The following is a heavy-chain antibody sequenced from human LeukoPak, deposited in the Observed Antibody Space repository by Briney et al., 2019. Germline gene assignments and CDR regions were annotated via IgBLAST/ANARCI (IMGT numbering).Heavy chain of an antibody. D-gene: IGHD4-17*01. V-gene: IGHV1-18*01. CDR2: ISAYNGNT. CDR1: GYTFTIYG. J-gene: IGHJ4*02. CDR3: ASLNGDLHPTIYY. Sequence: ASVTVSFTASGYTFTIYGISWVRQPPGPGLERGGWISAYNGNTNYSQTLQGRVTMTTDTSTSTVYMDLSRLRSDDTAVYYCASLNGDLHPTIYYWGQGALVTVSS.